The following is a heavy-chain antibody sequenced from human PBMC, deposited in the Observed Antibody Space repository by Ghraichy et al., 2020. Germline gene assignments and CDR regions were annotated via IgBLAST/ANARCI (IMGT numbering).Heavy chain of an antibody. V-gene: IGHV3-53*01. CDR1: GFTVSSNY. CDR2: INSGGST. CDR3: ARSRSGSYCDY. J-gene: IGHJ4*02. D-gene: IGHD1-26*01. Sequence: GESLNISCAASGFTVSSNYMTWVRQAPGKGLEWVSFINSGGSTSYADSVKGRFTISRDNSKNTLYLQMNSLRAEDTAVYYCARSRSGSYCDYWGQGTLVTVSS.